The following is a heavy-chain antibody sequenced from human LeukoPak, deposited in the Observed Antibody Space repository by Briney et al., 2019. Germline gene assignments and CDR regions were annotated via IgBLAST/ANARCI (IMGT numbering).Heavy chain of an antibody. CDR3: ARAGYYGSGSYYKS. J-gene: IGHJ5*02. D-gene: IGHD3-10*01. CDR2: IYYSGST. Sequence: NPSETLSLTCTVSGGSISSYYWSWIRQPPGKGLEWIGYIYYSGSTNYNPSLKSRVTISVDTSKNQFSLKLSSVTAADTAVYYCARAGYYGSGSYYKSWGQGTLVTVSS. CDR1: GGSISSYY. V-gene: IGHV4-59*01.